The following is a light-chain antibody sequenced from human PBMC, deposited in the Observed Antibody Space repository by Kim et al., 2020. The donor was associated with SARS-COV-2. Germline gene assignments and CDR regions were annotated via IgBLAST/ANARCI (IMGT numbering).Light chain of an antibody. CDR2: TDN. CDR1: TSNIGRNT. J-gene: IGLJ2*01. Sequence: GQKVTSSCSGGTSNIGRNTVNWYQQFPGKSPKLLINTDNQRPSGVPDRFSGTRSGSSAFLAINGLQSEDEADYHCATWDDSLNEEVFGGGTQLTVL. CDR3: ATWDDSLNEEV. V-gene: IGLV1-44*01.